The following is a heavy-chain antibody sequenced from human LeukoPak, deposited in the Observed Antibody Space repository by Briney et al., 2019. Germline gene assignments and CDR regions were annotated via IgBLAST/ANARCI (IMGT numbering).Heavy chain of an antibody. CDR2: IKQDGSEK. Sequence: GGSLRLSCAASGFTFGSYWMSWVRQAPGKGLEWVANIKQDGSEKFYVDSVKGRFTISRDNAKNSLYLQMNSLRAEDTAVYYCARDIDYEDYWGQGTLVTVSS. J-gene: IGHJ4*01. V-gene: IGHV3-7*01. CDR3: ARDIDYEDY. CDR1: GFTFGSYW. D-gene: IGHD4-17*01.